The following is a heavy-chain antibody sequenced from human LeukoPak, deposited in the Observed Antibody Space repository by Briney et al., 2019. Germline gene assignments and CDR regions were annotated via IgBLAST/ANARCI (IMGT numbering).Heavy chain of an antibody. D-gene: IGHD6-13*01. CDR3: ARGYYSSSRFDS. CDR2: VNSDGSTT. Sequence: GGALRLSCAASGFPFSNYWMHWVRQAPGKGLVWVSRVNSDGSTTNYADSVKGRSTISRDNAENTLYMRMNSLRPEDTAVYYCARGYYSSSRFDSWGQGTLVTVSS. V-gene: IGHV3-74*01. J-gene: IGHJ4*02. CDR1: GFPFSNYW.